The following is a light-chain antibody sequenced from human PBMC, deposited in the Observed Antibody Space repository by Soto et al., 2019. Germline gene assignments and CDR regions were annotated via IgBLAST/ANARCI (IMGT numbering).Light chain of an antibody. V-gene: IGLV2-14*01. CDR3: RSYTSSSTPWV. CDR2: EVS. CDR1: SSDVGGYNY. Sequence: QSVLTQPASVSGSPGQSITISCTGTSSDVGGYNYVSWYQQHPGKAPKLMIYEVSNRPSGVSNRFSGSKSGNTASLTIPGLQAEDEADYYCRSYTSSSTPWVFGGGTKLTVL. J-gene: IGLJ3*02.